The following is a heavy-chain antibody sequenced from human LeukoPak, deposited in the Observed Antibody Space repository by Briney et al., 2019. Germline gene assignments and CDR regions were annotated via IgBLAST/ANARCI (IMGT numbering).Heavy chain of an antibody. CDR2: MSWNSGGI. CDR1: GFTFDDYA. Sequence: PGGSLRLSCAASGFTFDDYAMHWVRQTPGKGLEWVSGMSWNSGGIGYADSVKGRYTISRDNARNSLYLQMNSLRAEDTAVYYCARGGAVRPDYWGQGTLVTVSS. CDR3: ARGGAVRPDY. J-gene: IGHJ4*02. D-gene: IGHD6-6*01. V-gene: IGHV3-9*01.